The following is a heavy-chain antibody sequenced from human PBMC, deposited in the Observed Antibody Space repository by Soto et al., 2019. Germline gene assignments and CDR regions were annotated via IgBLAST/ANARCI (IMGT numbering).Heavy chain of an antibody. CDR3: ARRIAAAGTFDY. CDR2: IYYSGST. CDR1: GGSISSYY. D-gene: IGHD6-13*01. V-gene: IGHV4-59*08. J-gene: IGHJ4*02. Sequence: ETLSLTCTVSGGSISSYYWSWIRQPPGKGLEWIGYIYYSGSTNYNPSLKSRVTISVDTSKNQFSLKLSSVTAADTAVYYCARRIAAAGTFDYWGQGTLVTVSS.